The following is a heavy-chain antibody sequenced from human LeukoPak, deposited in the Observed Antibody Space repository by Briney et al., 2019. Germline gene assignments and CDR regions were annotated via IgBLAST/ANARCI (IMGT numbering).Heavy chain of an antibody. CDR2: IYSDGGT. D-gene: IGHD6-13*01. CDR3: ARESSWSFDY. J-gene: IGHJ4*02. V-gene: IGHV3-66*01. Sequence: GGSLRLSCAASGLTVSSSYMSWVRQAPGKGLEWVSVIYSDGGTYYAGSVKDRFTISRDNSKNTLHLQMNSLRAEDTALYYCARESSWSFDYWGQGTLVTVSS. CDR1: GLTVSSSY.